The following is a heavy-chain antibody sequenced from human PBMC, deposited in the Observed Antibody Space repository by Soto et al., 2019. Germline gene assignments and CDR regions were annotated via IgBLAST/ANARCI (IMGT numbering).Heavy chain of an antibody. J-gene: IGHJ5*02. D-gene: IGHD6-25*01. CDR3: ARVPPGSARWFDP. CDR2: IYYSGST. Sequence: QVQLQXSGPGLVKPSQTLSLTCTVSGGSISSGDYYWSWIRQPXGKGLEWIGYIYYSGSTYYNPSLKSRVTISVDTSKNQFSLKLSSVTAADTAVYYCARVPPGSARWFDPWGQGTLVTVSS. V-gene: IGHV4-30-4*01. CDR1: GGSISSGDYY.